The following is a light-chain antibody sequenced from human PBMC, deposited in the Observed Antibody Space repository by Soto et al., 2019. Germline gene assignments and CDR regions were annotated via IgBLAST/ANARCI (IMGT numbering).Light chain of an antibody. V-gene: IGKV3-11*01. CDR2: DAS. J-gene: IGKJ4*01. Sequence: EIVLTQSPATLSLSPGETATLSCRASQSVSSSLAWYQQKPGQTPRLLIYDASNRATGIPARFSGSGSGTDFTLTVSSLQTEAFAVYYCQQRSSWPLTFGGGTQVEIK. CDR1: QSVSSS. CDR3: QQRSSWPLT.